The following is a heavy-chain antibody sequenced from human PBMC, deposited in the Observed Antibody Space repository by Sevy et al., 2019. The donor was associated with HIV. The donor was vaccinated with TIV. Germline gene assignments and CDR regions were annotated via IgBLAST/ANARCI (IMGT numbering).Heavy chain of an antibody. D-gene: IGHD5-18*01. CDR1: GFTFSSYW. Sequence: GGSLRLSCAASGFTFSSYWMSWVRQAPGKGLEWVATMKEDGSERNYVDSVKGRFTISRDNAKNSLYLQMNSLRAEDTAVYYCVREGVGGYSYSLDCRGQGTLVTVSS. V-gene: IGHV3-7*01. CDR2: MKEDGSER. J-gene: IGHJ4*02. CDR3: VREGVGGYSYSLDC.